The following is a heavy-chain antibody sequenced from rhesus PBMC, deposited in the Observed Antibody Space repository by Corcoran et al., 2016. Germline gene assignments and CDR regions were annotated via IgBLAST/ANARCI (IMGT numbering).Heavy chain of an antibody. V-gene: IGHV3S16*01. Sequence: EVQLVESGGGLVQPGGSLRLSCAASGFTFSRYGMSWVRQAPGKGLEGVSSISSASSYIYYGDSVKVRFTISRDNAKNSLSLQMNSRRAEDTAVYYCTSGGGYSTLDYWGQGVLVTVSS. CDR2: ISSASSYI. CDR3: TSGGGYSTLDY. CDR1: GFTFSRYG. J-gene: IGHJ4*01. D-gene: IGHD5-42*01.